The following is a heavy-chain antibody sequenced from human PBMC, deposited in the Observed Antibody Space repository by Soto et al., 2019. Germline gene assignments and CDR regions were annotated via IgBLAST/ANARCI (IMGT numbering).Heavy chain of an antibody. J-gene: IGHJ3*02. Sequence: LGGALRLSCAASAFTFSSYWMSWVRQAPGKGLEWVANIKQDGSEKYYVDSVKGRFTISRDNAKNSLYLQMNSLRAEDTAVYYCARDLFEAARRGEYAFDIWGQGTMVTVSS. CDR1: AFTFSSYW. CDR2: IKQDGSEK. D-gene: IGHD3-16*01. V-gene: IGHV3-7*03. CDR3: ARDLFEAARRGEYAFDI.